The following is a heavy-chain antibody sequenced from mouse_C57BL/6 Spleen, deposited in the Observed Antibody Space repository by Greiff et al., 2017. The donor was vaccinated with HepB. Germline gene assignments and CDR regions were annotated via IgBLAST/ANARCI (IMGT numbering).Heavy chain of an antibody. V-gene: IGHV1-19*01. J-gene: IGHJ2*01. CDR1: GYTFTDYY. Sequence: EVQLVESGPVLVKPGASVKMSCKASGYTFTDYYMNWVKQSHGKSLEWIGVINPYNGGTSYNQKFKGKATLTVDKSSSTAYMELNSLTSEDSAVYYCARITTVVATGFDYWGQGTTLTVSS. D-gene: IGHD1-1*01. CDR2: INPYNGGT. CDR3: ARITTVVATGFDY.